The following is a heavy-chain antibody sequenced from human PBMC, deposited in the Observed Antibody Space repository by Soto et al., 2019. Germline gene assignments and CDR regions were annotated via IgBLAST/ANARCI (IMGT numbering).Heavy chain of an antibody. J-gene: IGHJ4*02. D-gene: IGHD2-21*02. CDR1: GESISSSSYY. V-gene: IGHV4-39*01. Sequence: WETLSLTCIVSGESISSSSYYWCWIRHPPGKGLEWIGSIYYSGRTYYNPSFKSRVTISIDTSKNQFSLRLSSVTDTDTAVYYCARQRTTVVTQAYFDHWGQGALVTVSS. CDR3: ARQRTTVVTQAYFDH. CDR2: IYYSGRT.